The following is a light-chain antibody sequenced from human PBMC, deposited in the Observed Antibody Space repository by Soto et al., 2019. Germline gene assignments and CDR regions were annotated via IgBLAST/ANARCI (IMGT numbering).Light chain of an antibody. CDR3: LASDSRSEHYV. J-gene: IGLJ1*01. Sequence: SYELTQSPSVSVAPGQTVSITCGGYNIGSKSVHWYQQKPGQAPVLVVYDDSDRRSGIPERFFGSNSGNTATLTITRVEAGDEADYHCLASDSRSEHYVFGTGTKVTVL. CDR1: NIGSKS. CDR2: DDS. V-gene: IGLV3-21*02.